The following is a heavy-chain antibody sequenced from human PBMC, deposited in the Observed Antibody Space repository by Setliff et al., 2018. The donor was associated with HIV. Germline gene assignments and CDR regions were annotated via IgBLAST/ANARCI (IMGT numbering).Heavy chain of an antibody. CDR3: VGGLRSRSQGHFDC. CDR1: GGSISTYY. V-gene: IGHV4-4*07. Sequence: SETLSLTCTVSGGSISTYYLTWIRQPAGKGLEWIGRIFASGSTNYNPSLKSRVTMSVDTFKNQFSLRLSSVTAADTAVYYCVGGLRSRSQGHFDCWGQGTLVNVS. CDR2: IFASGST. D-gene: IGHD5-12*01. J-gene: IGHJ4*02.